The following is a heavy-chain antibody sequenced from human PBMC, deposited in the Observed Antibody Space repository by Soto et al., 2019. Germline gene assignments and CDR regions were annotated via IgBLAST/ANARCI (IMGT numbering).Heavy chain of an antibody. D-gene: IGHD3-22*01. J-gene: IGHJ6*02. CDR2: ISGSGGST. CDR1: GFTFSSYA. V-gene: IGHV3-23*01. CDR3: ASTPDYYDSSGYVPYYYYGMDV. Sequence: LRLSCAASGFTFSSYAMSWVRQAPGKGLEWVSAISGSGGSTYYADSVKGRFTISRDNSKNTLYLQMNSLRAEDTAVYYCASTPDYYDSSGYVPYYYYGMDVWGQGTTVTVSS.